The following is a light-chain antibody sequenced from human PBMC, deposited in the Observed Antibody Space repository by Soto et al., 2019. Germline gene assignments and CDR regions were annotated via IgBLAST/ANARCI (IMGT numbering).Light chain of an antibody. CDR2: DVS. CDR3: CSYAGRQRV. Sequence: QSALTQPRSVSGSPGQSVTISCTGTNSDVGNYKYVSWYQQHPGKAPQLMIYDVSKRPSGVPDRFSGSKSGNTASLNISGLQAEDEADYYCCSYAGRQRVFGGGTKLTVL. J-gene: IGLJ3*02. V-gene: IGLV2-11*01. CDR1: NSDVGNYKY.